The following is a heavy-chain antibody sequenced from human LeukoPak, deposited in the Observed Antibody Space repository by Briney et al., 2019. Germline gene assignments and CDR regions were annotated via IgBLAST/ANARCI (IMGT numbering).Heavy chain of an antibody. CDR3: ARPEDDYGDYDYYYMDV. Sequence: SLRLSCAASGFTFSDYYMSWIRQAPGKGLEWVSYISSSGSTIYYADSVKGRFTISRDNAKNSLYLHMNSLRAEDTAVYYCARPEDDYGDYDYYYMDVWGKGTTVTVSS. J-gene: IGHJ6*03. V-gene: IGHV3-11*01. CDR2: ISSSGSTI. CDR1: GFTFSDYY. D-gene: IGHD4-17*01.